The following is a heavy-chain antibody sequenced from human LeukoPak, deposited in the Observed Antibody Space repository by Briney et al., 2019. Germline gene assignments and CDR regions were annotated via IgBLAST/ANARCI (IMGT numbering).Heavy chain of an antibody. CDR3: AKDRRSVLMVYALGAFDI. V-gene: IGHV3-9*01. J-gene: IGHJ3*02. CDR1: GFTFDGYV. Sequence: GGSLRLSCAASGFTFDGYVMHWVRQAPGKGLEWVSGITWNSDTIAYADSVKGRFTISRDNAKNSLYLQMNSLRAEDTAVYYCAKDRRSVLMVYALGAFDIWGQGTMVTVSS. D-gene: IGHD2-8*01. CDR2: ITWNSDTI.